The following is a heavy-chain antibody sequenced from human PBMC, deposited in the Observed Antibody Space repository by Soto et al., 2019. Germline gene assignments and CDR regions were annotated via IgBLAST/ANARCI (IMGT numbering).Heavy chain of an antibody. Sequence: VGSLRLSCAASVFTFSSYSMNWVRHSPGKGLEWVSYISSSSSTIYYADSVKGRFTISRDNAKNSLYLQMNSLRDEDKAVYYCARDDGKRGLYYFDYWGQGTLVTVSS. J-gene: IGHJ4*02. V-gene: IGHV3-48*02. CDR1: VFTFSSYS. D-gene: IGHD1-1*01. CDR3: ARDDGKRGLYYFDY. CDR2: ISSSSSTI.